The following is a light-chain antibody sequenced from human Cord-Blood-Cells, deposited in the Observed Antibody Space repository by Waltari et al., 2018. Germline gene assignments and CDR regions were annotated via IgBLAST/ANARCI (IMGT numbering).Light chain of an antibody. CDR3: QQSYSTPYT. CDR1: QSVSSN. CDR2: GAS. Sequence: EIAMTQSPATLSVSPGERATLSCRASQSVSSNLAWYQQKPGQAPRLLIYGASTRATGIPARFSGSGSGTDFTLTISSLQPEDFATYYCQQSYSTPYTFGQGTKLEIK. J-gene: IGKJ2*01. V-gene: IGKV3-15*01.